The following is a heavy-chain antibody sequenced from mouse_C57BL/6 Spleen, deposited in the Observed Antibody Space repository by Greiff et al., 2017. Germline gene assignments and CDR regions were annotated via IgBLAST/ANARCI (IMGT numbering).Heavy chain of an antibody. J-gene: IGHJ1*03. CDR2: IDPEDGDT. CDR1: GFNIKDYY. Sequence: VHVKQSGAELVRPGASVKLSCTASGFNIKDYYMHWVKQRPEQGLEWIGRIDPEDGDTEYAPQFQGTATMTADPSSNTAYLQLSSLTSDDTAVYYCTQSGSSSYWYFDVWGTGTTVTVSS. V-gene: IGHV14-1*01. CDR3: TQSGSSSYWYFDV. D-gene: IGHD1-1*01.